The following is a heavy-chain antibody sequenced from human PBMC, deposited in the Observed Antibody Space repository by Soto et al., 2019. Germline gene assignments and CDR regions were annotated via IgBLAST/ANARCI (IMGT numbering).Heavy chain of an antibody. CDR3: AKDLRAYCGGDCYEPDAFDI. Sequence: GGSLRLSCAASGFTFSSYAMSWVRQAPGKGLEWVSAISGSGGSTYYADSVKGRFTISRDNSKNTLYLQMNSLRAEDTAVYYCAKDLRAYCGGDCYEPDAFDIWGQGTMVTVSS. CDR2: ISGSGGST. CDR1: GFTFSSYA. D-gene: IGHD2-21*02. V-gene: IGHV3-23*01. J-gene: IGHJ3*02.